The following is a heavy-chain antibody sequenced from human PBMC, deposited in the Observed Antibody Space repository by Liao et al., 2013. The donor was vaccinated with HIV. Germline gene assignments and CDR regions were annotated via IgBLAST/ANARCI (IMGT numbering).Heavy chain of an antibody. CDR3: ARTTYFYGSVSYYPEYLSGRGYYYYMDV. J-gene: IGHJ6*03. CDR1: GDSISNDKFF. Sequence: QVQLQESGPGLVRPSQTLSLTCTVSGDSISNDKFFWSWIRQPAGKGLEWLGRIHSSGGTNFNPSLKGRVAISRDTFNNQFSLNLSSVTAADTAVYYCARTTYFYGSVSYYPEYLSGRGYYYYMDVWGKGTTVTVSS. CDR2: IHSSGGT. V-gene: IGHV4-61*02. D-gene: IGHD3-10*01.